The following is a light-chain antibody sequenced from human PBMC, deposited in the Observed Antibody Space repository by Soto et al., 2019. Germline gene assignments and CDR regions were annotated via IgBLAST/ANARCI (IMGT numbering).Light chain of an antibody. CDR2: DAS. Sequence: EIVLTQSPATLSSSLGERATLSCRASQSVSSYLAWYQQKPGQAPRLLIYDASNRATGIPARFSGSGSGTDFTLTISSLEPEDFAVYFCQQRNYWYPTFGRGTKVEI. CDR1: QSVSSY. CDR3: QQRNYWYPT. V-gene: IGKV3-11*01. J-gene: IGKJ4*01.